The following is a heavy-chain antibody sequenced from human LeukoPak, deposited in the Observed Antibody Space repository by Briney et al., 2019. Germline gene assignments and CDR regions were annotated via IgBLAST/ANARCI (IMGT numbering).Heavy chain of an antibody. CDR1: GGSFSGYY. J-gene: IGHJ4*02. D-gene: IGHD3-22*01. Sequence: PSETLSLTCAVYGGSFSGYYWSWIRQPPGKGLEWIGEINHSGSTNYNPSLKSRVTISVDTSENQFSLKLSSVTAADTAVYYCAREAPYYYDSSGYSRGVYYWGQGTLVTVSS. CDR3: AREAPYYYDSSGYSRGVYY. CDR2: INHSGST. V-gene: IGHV4-34*01.